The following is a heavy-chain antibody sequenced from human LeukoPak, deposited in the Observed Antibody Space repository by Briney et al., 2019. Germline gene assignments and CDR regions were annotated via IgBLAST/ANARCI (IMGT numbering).Heavy chain of an antibody. CDR2: IYYSGSG. Sequence: SETLSLTCTVSGGSISSYYWSWIRQPPGKGLEWIGFIYYSGSGYYNPSLKSRVTMSVDTSKNQFSLKLTSVTAADTAVYYCAGADRHDYGEDYWGQGTLVTVSS. J-gene: IGHJ4*02. CDR1: GGSISSYY. CDR3: AGADRHDYGEDY. D-gene: IGHD4-17*01. V-gene: IGHV4-59*01.